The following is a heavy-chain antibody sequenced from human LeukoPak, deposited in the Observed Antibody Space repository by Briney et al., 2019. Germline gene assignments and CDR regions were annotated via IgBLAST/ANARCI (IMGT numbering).Heavy chain of an antibody. CDR2: INPSGGST. CDR1: GYTFTSYY. CDR3: ARAPGEYYYMDV. V-gene: IGHV1-46*01. D-gene: IGHD2-2*01. J-gene: IGHJ6*03. Sequence: ASVKVSCKASGYTFTSYYMHWVRQAPGQGLEWMGIINPSGGSTSYAQKFQGRVTMTRDMSTSTVYMELSSLRSEDTAVYSCARAPGEYYYMDVWGKGTTVTVSS.